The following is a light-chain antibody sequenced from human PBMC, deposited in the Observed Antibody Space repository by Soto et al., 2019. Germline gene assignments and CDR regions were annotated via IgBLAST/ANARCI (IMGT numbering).Light chain of an antibody. V-gene: IGKV3-11*01. Sequence: EIVLTQSPATLSLSPGERATLSCRASQSVSSYLAWYQQKPGQAPRLLIYDASNRATGIPARFSGSGSVTDFTLTISSLVPEDFAVYYCQQRSNWPRVYTFGQGTKLEIK. CDR1: QSVSSY. J-gene: IGKJ2*01. CDR2: DAS. CDR3: QQRSNWPRVYT.